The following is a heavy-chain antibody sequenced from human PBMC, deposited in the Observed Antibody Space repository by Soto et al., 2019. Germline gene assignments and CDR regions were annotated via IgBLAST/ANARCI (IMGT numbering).Heavy chain of an antibody. CDR2: MNPSSGVT. V-gene: IGHV1-8*01. CDR1: GYTFSNYD. J-gene: IGHJ4*02. D-gene: IGHD5-12*01. CDR3: ERGYEGSPGYVSEY. Sequence: QVQVVQSGSEVKKPGASVKVSCTASGYTFSNYDIHWVRQATGQGLEWMGWMNPSSGVTGYAQKFQDRVSMTRDTSIRAGYMGLSSLRSDDKAVYYCERGYEGSPGYVSEYWGQGTLVT.